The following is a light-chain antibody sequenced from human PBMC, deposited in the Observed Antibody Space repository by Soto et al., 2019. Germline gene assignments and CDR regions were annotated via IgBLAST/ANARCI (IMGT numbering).Light chain of an antibody. V-gene: IGKV3-20*01. CDR3: QQYDNSPWT. J-gene: IGKJ1*01. CDR1: QSGSSSY. Sequence: EIVLTQAPGTLSLSPGEGATLSCRASQSGSSSYLAWYQQKPDQAPRLIIYGASSRATGIPDRFSGGGSGTDFTLTISRQEPEDSAVYYCQQYDNSPWTFGQGTKV. CDR2: GAS.